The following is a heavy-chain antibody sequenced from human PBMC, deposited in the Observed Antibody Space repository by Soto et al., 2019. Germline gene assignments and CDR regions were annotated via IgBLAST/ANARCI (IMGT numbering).Heavy chain of an antibody. J-gene: IGHJ4*02. CDR3: ARGSGSYYAY. D-gene: IGHD1-26*01. CDR1: GASVSSGNYY. CDR2: ISYSGST. Sequence: QVQLQESGPGLVKPSETLSLTCTVSGASVSSGNYYWSWIRQPPGKGLEYIGYISYSGSTNYNPSLKSRVTISIDTSKNQFSLKLSSVTAADTAVYYCARGSGSYYAYWGQGTLVTVSS. V-gene: IGHV4-61*01.